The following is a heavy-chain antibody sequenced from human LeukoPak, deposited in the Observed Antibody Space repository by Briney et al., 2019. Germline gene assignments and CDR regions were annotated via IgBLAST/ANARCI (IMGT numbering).Heavy chain of an antibody. J-gene: IGHJ3*02. CDR1: GFTFRDYF. D-gene: IGHD3-22*01. Sequence: GGSLRLSCVASGFTFRDYFMSWIRQAPGKGLEWVAYTNTAGNTIYYADSMKGRFTISRDNAKNSLYLQMNTLRAEDTAVYYCARATYDSSAVDAFDIWGQGT. CDR3: ARATYDSSAVDAFDI. CDR2: TNTAGNTI. V-gene: IGHV3-11*01.